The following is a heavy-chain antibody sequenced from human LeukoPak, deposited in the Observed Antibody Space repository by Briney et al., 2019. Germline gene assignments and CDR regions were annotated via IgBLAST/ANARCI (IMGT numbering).Heavy chain of an antibody. CDR1: GYTFTSYY. D-gene: IGHD3-16*01. CDR2: INPTGGST. CDR3: ARAYIRSPRNSMDV. V-gene: IGHV1-46*01. Sequence: ASVKVSCKASGYTFTSYYVHWVRQAPGQGLEWMGIINPTGGSTTYAQNFQGRVTVTRDMSTRTVYMELSSLRSEDTAVYFCARAYIRSPRNSMDVWGKGTTVTVSS. J-gene: IGHJ6*03.